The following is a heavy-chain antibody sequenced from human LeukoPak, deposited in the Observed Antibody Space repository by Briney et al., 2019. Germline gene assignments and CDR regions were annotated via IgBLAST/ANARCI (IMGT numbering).Heavy chain of an antibody. V-gene: IGHV3-23*01. D-gene: IGHD3-3*01. CDR2: ISSSGDTT. Sequence: GGPLRLSCTASGFTFSSFAMSWVRQAPGKGLEWVSGISSSGDTTYYADSVKGRFTISRDNSKKTMYLQMRSLRAEDTAVYYCAKDYSIWSGYYFDFWGQGILVTVSS. CDR3: AKDYSIWSGYYFDF. CDR1: GFTFSSFA. J-gene: IGHJ4*02.